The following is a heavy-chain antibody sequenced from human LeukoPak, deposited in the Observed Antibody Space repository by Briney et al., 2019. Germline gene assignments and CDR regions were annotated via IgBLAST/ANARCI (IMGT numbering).Heavy chain of an antibody. CDR1: GGSLSSGSYY. CDR2: IYTSGSA. CDR3: ASANWGSSSDY. V-gene: IGHV4-61*02. J-gene: IGHJ4*02. D-gene: IGHD3-16*01. Sequence: SQTLSLTCTVSGGSLSSGSYYWSWIRQPAGKGLEGIGRIYTSGSANDNPALKSRVPISVDTSKNQFSLKLSSVTAADTAVYYCASANWGSSSDYWGQGTLVTVSS.